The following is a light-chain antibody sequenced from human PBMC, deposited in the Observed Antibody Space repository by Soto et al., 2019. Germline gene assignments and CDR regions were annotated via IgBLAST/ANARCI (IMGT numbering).Light chain of an antibody. V-gene: IGKV1-39*01. Sequence: DIQMTQSPSSLSASVGDRVTITCRASQSISSYLNWYQQKPGKAPKLLIYAESSLQSGVPSRFSGSGSGTDFALTISSLQPEDFATYYCQQSYSTLPFAFGPGTKVDIK. CDR2: AES. CDR3: QQSYSTLPFA. CDR1: QSISSY. J-gene: IGKJ3*01.